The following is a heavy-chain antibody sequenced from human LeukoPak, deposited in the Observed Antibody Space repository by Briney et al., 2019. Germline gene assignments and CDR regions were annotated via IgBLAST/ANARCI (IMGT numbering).Heavy chain of an antibody. CDR1: GFTFSSYA. CDR3: AKGRVYSYGLFDY. J-gene: IGHJ4*02. CDR2: ISGSGGST. V-gene: IGHV3-23*01. D-gene: IGHD5-18*01. Sequence: PGGSLRLSCAASGFTFSSYAMSWVRQAPGKGLEWVSAISGSGGSTYYADSVKGRFTISTDNSKNKLYLQMNSLRAEDKAVYYCAKGRVYSYGLFDYWGQGTLVTVSS.